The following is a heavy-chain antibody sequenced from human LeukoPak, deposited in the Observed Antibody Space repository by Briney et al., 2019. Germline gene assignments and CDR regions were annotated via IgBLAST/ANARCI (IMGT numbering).Heavy chain of an antibody. CDR3: ARDRGFLWFGESPGDAFDI. J-gene: IGHJ3*02. D-gene: IGHD3-10*01. CDR2: ISSSSSYI. Sequence: PGGSLRLSCAASGFTFSSYSMNWVRQAPGKGLEWVSSISSSSSYIYYADSVKGRFTISRDNAKNSLYLQMNSLRAEDTAVYYCARDRGFLWFGESPGDAFDIWGQGTMVTVSS. CDR1: GFTFSSYS. V-gene: IGHV3-21*01.